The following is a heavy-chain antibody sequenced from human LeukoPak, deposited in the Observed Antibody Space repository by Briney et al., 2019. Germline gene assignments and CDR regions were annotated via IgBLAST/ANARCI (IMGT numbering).Heavy chain of an antibody. J-gene: IGHJ4*02. D-gene: IGHD5-18*01. Sequence: PSETLSLACTVSGGSISSSYYYWGWIRQPPGKGLEWIGSIYYSGSTNYNPSLKSRVTISVDTSKNQFSLKLSSVTAADTAVYYCARGYDGYSYGNFDYWGQGTLVTVSS. V-gene: IGHV4-39*07. CDR3: ARGYDGYSYGNFDY. CDR1: GGSISSSYYY. CDR2: IYYSGST.